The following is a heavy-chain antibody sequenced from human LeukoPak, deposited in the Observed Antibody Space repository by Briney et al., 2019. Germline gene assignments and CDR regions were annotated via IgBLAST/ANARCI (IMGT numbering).Heavy chain of an antibody. CDR3: AREYAVGANEGHLDY. CDR2: INPSGGST. J-gene: IGHJ4*02. V-gene: IGHV1-46*01. D-gene: IGHD1-26*01. CDR1: GYTFTSYY. Sequence: ASVKVSCKASGYTFTSYYMHWVRQAPGQGPEWMGIINPSGGSTSYAQKFQGRVTMTRDTSTSTVYMELSSLRSEDTAVYYCAREYAVGANEGHLDYWGQGTLVTVSS.